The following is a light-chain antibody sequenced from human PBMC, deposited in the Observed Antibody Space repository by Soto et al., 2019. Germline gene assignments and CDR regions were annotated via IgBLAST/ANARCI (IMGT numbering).Light chain of an antibody. V-gene: IGLV2-8*01. CDR2: DVS. CDR1: SIDVGGYNY. CDR3: SSYAGTHVV. Sequence: QSVLTQPPSASGSPGQSVTISCTGTSIDVGGYNYVSWYQQHPGKAPKLMIYDVSKRPSGVPDRFSGSKPGNTASLTVSGLQADDEADYYCSSYAGTHVVFGTGTKVTVL. J-gene: IGLJ1*01.